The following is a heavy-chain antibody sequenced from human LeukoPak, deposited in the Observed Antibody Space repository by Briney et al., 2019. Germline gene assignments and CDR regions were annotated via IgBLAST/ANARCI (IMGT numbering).Heavy chain of an antibody. J-gene: IGHJ3*02. CDR1: GGSISSSSYY. CDR3: AGTSSWYRQDAFDI. Sequence: SETLSLTCTVSGGSISSSSYYWGWIRQPPGKGLEWIGSIYYSGSTYYNPSLKSRVTISVDTSKNQFSLKLTSVTAADTAVYYCAGTSSWYRQDAFDIWGQGTMVTVSS. D-gene: IGHD6-13*01. V-gene: IGHV4-39*07. CDR2: IYYSGST.